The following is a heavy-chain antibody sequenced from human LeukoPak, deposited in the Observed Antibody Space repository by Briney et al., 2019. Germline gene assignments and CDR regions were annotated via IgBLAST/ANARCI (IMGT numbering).Heavy chain of an antibody. V-gene: IGHV6-1*01. J-gene: IGHJ3*02. CDR2: TYYRSKWSN. CDR3: ARSKDVAGRGTKAFDI. Sequence: SQTLTLTCAISGDSVSSNSAAWNWIRQSPSRGLEWLGRTYYRSKWSNNYAVSVRSRITINPDTSKNQFSLQLNSVTPEDTAVYYCARSKDVAGRGTKAFDIWGQGTLITVSS. D-gene: IGHD1-1*01. CDR1: GDSVSSNSAA.